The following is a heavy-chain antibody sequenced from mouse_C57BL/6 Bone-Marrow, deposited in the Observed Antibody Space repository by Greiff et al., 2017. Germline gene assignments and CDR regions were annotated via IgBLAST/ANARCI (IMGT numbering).Heavy chain of an antibody. Sequence: QVHVKQPGAELVRPGTSVKLSCKASGYTFTSYWMHWVKQRPGQGLEWIGVIDPSDSYTNYNQKFKGKATLTVDTSSSTAYMQLSSLTSEDSAVYYCARNYYGNYGFYAMDYWGQGTSVTVSS. CDR2: IDPSDSYT. D-gene: IGHD2-1*01. CDR1: GYTFTSYW. CDR3: ARNYYGNYGFYAMDY. V-gene: IGHV1-59*01. J-gene: IGHJ4*01.